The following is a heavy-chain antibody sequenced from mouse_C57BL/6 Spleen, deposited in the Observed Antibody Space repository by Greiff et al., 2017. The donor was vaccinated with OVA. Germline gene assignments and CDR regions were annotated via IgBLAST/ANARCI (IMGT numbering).Heavy chain of an antibody. J-gene: IGHJ3*01. V-gene: IGHV1-54*01. CDR1: GYAFTNYL. CDR3: ARFPFAY. Sequence: VKLQESGAELVRPGTSVKVSCKASGYAFTNYLIEWVKQRPGQGLEWIGVINPGSGGTNYNEKFKGKATLTADKSSSTAYMQLSSLTSEDSAVYFCARFPFAYWGQGTLVTVSA. CDR2: INPGSGGT.